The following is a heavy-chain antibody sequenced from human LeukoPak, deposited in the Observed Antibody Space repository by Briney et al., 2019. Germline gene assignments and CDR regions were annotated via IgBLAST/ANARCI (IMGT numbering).Heavy chain of an antibody. CDR1: GFTFDDYA. CDR2: ISGDGGST. V-gene: IGHV3-43*02. CDR3: AKDKVATIPLYYFDY. Sequence: GGSLRLSCAASGFTFDDYAMHWVRQAPGKGLEWVSLISGDGGSTYYADSVKGRFNISRDNSKNSLYLQMNSLRTEDTALYYCAKDKVATIPLYYFDYWGQGTLVTVSS. D-gene: IGHD5-24*01. J-gene: IGHJ4*02.